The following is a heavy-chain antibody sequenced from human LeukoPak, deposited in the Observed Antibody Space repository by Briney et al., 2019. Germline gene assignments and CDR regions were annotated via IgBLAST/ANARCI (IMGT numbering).Heavy chain of an antibody. CDR3: ARNRVHDY. Sequence: PGGSLRLSCAASGLTFSRYWMHWVRQAPGKGLVWVSRINSAGSSTSYADSVKGRFTISRDNAKNTLYLQMNSLRGEDTAVSNCARNRVHDYWGQGTLVTVSS. J-gene: IGHJ4*02. CDR2: INSAGSST. D-gene: IGHD1-1*01. CDR1: GLTFSRYW. V-gene: IGHV3-74*01.